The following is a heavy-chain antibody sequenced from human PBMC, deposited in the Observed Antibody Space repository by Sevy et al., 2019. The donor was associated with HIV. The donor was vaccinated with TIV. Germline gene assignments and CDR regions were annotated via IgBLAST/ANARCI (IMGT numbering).Heavy chain of an antibody. J-gene: IGHJ4*02. D-gene: IGHD2-2*01. CDR1: GGSFSGYY. Sequence: SETLSLTCAVYGGSFSGYYWSWIRQPPGKGLEWIGEINHSGSTNYNPSLKSRVTISVDTSKNQFSLKLSSVTAADTAVYYCERGSNGSLSSTSCSVDYWGQGTLVTVSS. V-gene: IGHV4-34*01. CDR3: ERGSNGSLSSTSCSVDY. CDR2: INHSGST.